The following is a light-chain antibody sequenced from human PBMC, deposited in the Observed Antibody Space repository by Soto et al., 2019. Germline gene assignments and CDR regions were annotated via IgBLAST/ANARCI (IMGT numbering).Light chain of an antibody. CDR2: GAS. CDR1: QSISSNS. J-gene: IGKJ5*01. Sequence: TQSPSTLSASVGDRVTITCRASQSISSNSLAWYQQKPGQAPRLFIYGASSRATGIPDRFSGSGSGTHFTLTISRLEPEDFALYYCQQYGSSPRITFGQGTRLEIK. CDR3: QQYGSSPRIT. V-gene: IGKV3-20*01.